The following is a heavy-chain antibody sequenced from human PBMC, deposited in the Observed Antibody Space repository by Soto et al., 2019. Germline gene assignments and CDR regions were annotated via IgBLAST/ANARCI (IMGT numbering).Heavy chain of an antibody. CDR1: GGSISSGDYY. J-gene: IGHJ6*02. V-gene: IGHV4-30-4*01. CDR2: IYYSGST. CDR3: ARVSSAAYGLRLPYYYGMDV. D-gene: IGHD5-12*01. Sequence: SETLSLTCTVSGGSISSGDYYWSWIRQPPGKGLEWIGYIYYSGSTYYNPSLKSRVTISVDTSKNQFSLKLSSVTAADKAVYYCARVSSAAYGLRLPYYYGMDVCGQG.